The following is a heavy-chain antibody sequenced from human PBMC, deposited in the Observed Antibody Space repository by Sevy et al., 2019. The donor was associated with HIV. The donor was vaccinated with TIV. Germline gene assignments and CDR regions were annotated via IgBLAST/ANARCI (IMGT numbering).Heavy chain of an antibody. J-gene: IGHJ4*02. V-gene: IGHV3-23*01. CDR1: GFTLSKYS. CDR2: LSFGCGKI. Sequence: GGSLRLSCAASGFTLSKYSMSWVRQPPGKGLEWVSTLSFGCGKINYAHSVKGRFTISRDNSKSSVYLQMNNLRPEDTAVYYCAREGCTKPHDYWGQGTLVTVSS. D-gene: IGHD2-8*01. CDR3: AREGCTKPHDY.